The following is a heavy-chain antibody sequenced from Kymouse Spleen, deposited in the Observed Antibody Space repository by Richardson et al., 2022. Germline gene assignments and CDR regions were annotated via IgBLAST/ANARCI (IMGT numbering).Heavy chain of an antibody. J-gene: IGHJ6*02. Sequence: QVQLQESGPGLVKPSQTLSLTCTVSGGSISSGGYYWSWIRQHPGKGLEWIGYIYYSGSTYYNPSLKSRVTISVDTSKNQFSLKLSSVTAADTAVYYCASTYYDILTYYYGMDVWGQGTTVTVSS. CDR1: GGSISSGGYY. CDR3: ASTYYDILTYYYGMDV. CDR2: IYYSGST. D-gene: IGHD3-9*01. V-gene: IGHV4-31*03.